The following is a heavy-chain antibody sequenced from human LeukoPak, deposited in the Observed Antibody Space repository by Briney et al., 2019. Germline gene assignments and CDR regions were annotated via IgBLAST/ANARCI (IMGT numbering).Heavy chain of an antibody. D-gene: IGHD2-2*03. Sequence: SETLSLTCAVYGGSFSGYYWSWMRQPPGKGLEWIGEINHSGSTNYNPSLKSRVTISVDTSKNQFSLKLSSVTAADTAVYYCARGGGYCSSTSCYPFQHWGQGTLVTVSS. CDR3: ARGGGYCSSTSCYPFQH. CDR2: INHSGST. V-gene: IGHV4-34*01. CDR1: GGSFSGYY. J-gene: IGHJ1*01.